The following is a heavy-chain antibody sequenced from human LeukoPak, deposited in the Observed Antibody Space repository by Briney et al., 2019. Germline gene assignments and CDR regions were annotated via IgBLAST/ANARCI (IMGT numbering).Heavy chain of an antibody. J-gene: IGHJ4*02. Sequence: SETLSLTCTVSGGSISGYYWSWIRQPPGKGLEWIGEINHSGSTNYNPSLKSRVTISVDTSKNQFSLKLSSVTAADTAVYYCARGDSSVFDYWGQGTLVTVSS. V-gene: IGHV4-34*01. CDR2: INHSGST. CDR3: ARGDSSVFDY. D-gene: IGHD6-13*01. CDR1: GGSISGYY.